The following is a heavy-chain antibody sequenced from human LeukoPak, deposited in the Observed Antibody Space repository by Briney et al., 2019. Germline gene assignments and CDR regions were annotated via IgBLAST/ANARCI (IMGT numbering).Heavy chain of an antibody. J-gene: IGHJ3*01. CDR1: GFSLTSNYY. D-gene: IGHD6-13*01. Sequence: PSETLSLTCTVSGFSLTSNYYWGWIRQSPGKGLECIGNIFHAGNTNYNPSLQSRVTLSMDTSKNQFSLTLTSVTAADTAVYYCARDSSSWYNAFDVWGQGTMVTVSS. CDR2: IFHAGNT. CDR3: ARDSSSWYNAFDV. V-gene: IGHV4-38-2*02.